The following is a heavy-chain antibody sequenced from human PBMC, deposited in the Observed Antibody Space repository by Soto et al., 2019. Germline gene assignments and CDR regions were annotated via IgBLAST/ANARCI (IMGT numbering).Heavy chain of an antibody. Sequence: ASVKVSCKASGYTVTSYAMHWVRQAPGQRLEWMGWINAGNGNTKYSQKFQGRVTITRDTSARKAYMELSSLRSEDTAVYYCARDLAARYYGMDVWGQGTTVTVSS. D-gene: IGHD6-6*01. V-gene: IGHV1-3*01. J-gene: IGHJ6*02. CDR3: ARDLAARYYGMDV. CDR1: GYTVTSYA. CDR2: INAGNGNT.